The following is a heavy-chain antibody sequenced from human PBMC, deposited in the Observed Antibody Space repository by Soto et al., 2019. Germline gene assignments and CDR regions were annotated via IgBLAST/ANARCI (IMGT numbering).Heavy chain of an antibody. Sequence: QVQLQESGPGLVKPSQTLSLTCTVSGGSISSGGYYWSWIRQHPGKGLEWIGYIYYSGSTYYNPSLKSRVTISVDTSKNQFSLKLSSVTAADTAVYYCARDLGACSAGSCYGFGSGGFDYWGQGTLVTVSS. CDR2: IYYSGST. CDR3: ARDLGACSAGSCYGFGSGGFDY. D-gene: IGHD2-15*01. J-gene: IGHJ4*02. V-gene: IGHV4-31*03. CDR1: GGSISSGGYY.